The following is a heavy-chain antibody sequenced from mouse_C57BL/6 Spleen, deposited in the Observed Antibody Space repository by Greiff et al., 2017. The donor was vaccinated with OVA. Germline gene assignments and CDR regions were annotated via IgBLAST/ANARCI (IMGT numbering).Heavy chain of an antibody. D-gene: IGHD2-3*01. J-gene: IGHJ2*01. CDR1: GYTFTDYN. Sequence: EVQLVESGPELVKPGASVKIPCKASGYTFTDYNMDWVKQSHGKSLEWIGDINPNNGGTIYNQKFKGKATLTVDKSSSTAYMELRSLTSEDTAVYYCARRYDGFDYWGQGTTRTVSS. V-gene: IGHV1-18*01. CDR2: INPNNGGT. CDR3: ARRYDGFDY.